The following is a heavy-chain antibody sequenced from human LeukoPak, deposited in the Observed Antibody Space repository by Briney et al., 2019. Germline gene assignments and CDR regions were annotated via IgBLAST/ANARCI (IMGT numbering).Heavy chain of an antibody. Sequence: GGSLRLSCAASGFTFSSYEMNWVRQAPGKGLEWVSYISSSGSTIYYADSVKGRFTISRDNAKNSLYLQMNSLRAEDTAVYYCARSHDSSGSFDYWGQGTLVTVSS. V-gene: IGHV3-48*03. D-gene: IGHD3-22*01. J-gene: IGHJ4*02. CDR1: GFTFSSYE. CDR3: ARSHDSSGSFDY. CDR2: ISSSGSTI.